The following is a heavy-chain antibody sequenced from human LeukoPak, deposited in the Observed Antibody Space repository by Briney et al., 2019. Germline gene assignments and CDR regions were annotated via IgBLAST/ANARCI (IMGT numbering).Heavy chain of an antibody. CDR3: VRGPHIAATSY. CDR2: IKQDGSEK. D-gene: IGHD6-25*01. Sequence: GGPLRLSCAASGFTFSDYYMTWVRQAPGKGLEWVANIKQDGSEKQYVDSVKGRFAISRDNAKKSLYLQINTLRAEDTAVYYCVRGPHIAATSYWGQGTLVTVSS. J-gene: IGHJ4*02. V-gene: IGHV3-7*03. CDR1: GFTFSDYY.